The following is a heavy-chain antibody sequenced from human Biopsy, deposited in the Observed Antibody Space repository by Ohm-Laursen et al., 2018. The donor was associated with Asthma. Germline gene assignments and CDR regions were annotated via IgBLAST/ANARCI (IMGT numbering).Heavy chain of an antibody. CDR3: ARHPYNFGGFDY. D-gene: IGHD5-24*01. Sequence: SVKVSCNASGYDFSSYGISWVRQAPGQGLEWMGWISGDNGNTNYAQKLQGRVTMTTDTSTDTAYMELRSLRSDDTAVYYCARHPYNFGGFDYWGQGSLVLVSS. CDR2: ISGDNGNT. J-gene: IGHJ4*02. CDR1: GYDFSSYG. V-gene: IGHV1-18*01.